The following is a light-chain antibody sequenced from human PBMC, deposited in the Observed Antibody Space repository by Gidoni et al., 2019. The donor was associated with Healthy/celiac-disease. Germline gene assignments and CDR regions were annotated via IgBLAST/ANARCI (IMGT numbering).Light chain of an antibody. CDR3: QQYNSYRFT. V-gene: IGKV1-5*03. J-gene: IGKJ3*01. CDR2: EAA. Sequence: DIQTISSPSTLSASVGDRVTITCRASQSISSWLAWYQQKPGKAPKLLIYEAASLESGVPSRFSGSGSGTEFTLTISSLQPDDFATYYCQQYNSYRFTFGPGTKVEIK. CDR1: QSISSW.